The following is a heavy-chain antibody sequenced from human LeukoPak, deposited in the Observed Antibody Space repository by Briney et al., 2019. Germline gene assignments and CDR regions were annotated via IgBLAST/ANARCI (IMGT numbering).Heavy chain of an antibody. CDR2: IKQDGSEK. D-gene: IGHD6-19*01. V-gene: IGHV3-7*01. J-gene: IGHJ4*02. CDR1: GFTFSADW. Sequence: GGSLRLSCAASGFTFSADWMAWVRQAPGKGLEWVANIKQDGSEKYYVASVKGRFTISRDNSKNSLYLQMNSLRADDTAVYYCTRHYGWSNYDWGQGTLVTVSS. CDR3: TRHYGWSNYD.